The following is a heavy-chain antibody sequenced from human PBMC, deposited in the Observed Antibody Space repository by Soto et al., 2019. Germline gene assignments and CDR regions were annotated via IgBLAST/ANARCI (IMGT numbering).Heavy chain of an antibody. Sequence: ASVKVSCKASGYTFTSYGISWVRQAPGQGLEWMGWISAYNGNTNYAQKLQGRVTMTTDTSTSTAYMELRSLRSDDTAVYYCARDGLVFYSGGSRRYLLDVRAKRTTVTV. D-gene: IGHD2-15*01. V-gene: IGHV1-18*01. J-gene: IGHJ6*03. CDR3: ARDGLVFYSGGSRRYLLDV. CDR2: ISAYNGNT. CDR1: GYTFTSYG.